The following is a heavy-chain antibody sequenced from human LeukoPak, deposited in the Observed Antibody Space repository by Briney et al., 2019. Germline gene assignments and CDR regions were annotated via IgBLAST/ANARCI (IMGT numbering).Heavy chain of an antibody. J-gene: IGHJ4*02. Sequence: SETLSLTCTVSGGSISSYYWSWIRQPPGKRLEWIGHIYYSGSTNYNPSLKSRVTISVDTSKNQFSLKLSSVSAADTAVYYCARHSGSNPFNYWGQGTLVTVSS. CDR1: GGSISSYY. CDR3: ARHSGSNPFNY. D-gene: IGHD1-26*01. CDR2: IYYSGST. V-gene: IGHV4-59*08.